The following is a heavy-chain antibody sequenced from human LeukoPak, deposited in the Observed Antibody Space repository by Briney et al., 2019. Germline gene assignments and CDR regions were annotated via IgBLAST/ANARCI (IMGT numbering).Heavy chain of an antibody. CDR2: IYYSGST. CDR1: GGSISSYY. J-gene: IGHJ4*02. V-gene: IGHV4-59*01. Sequence: PSETLSLTCTVSGGSISSYYWSWLRQPPGKGLEWIGYIYYSGSTNYNPPLKSRVTISVDTSKNQFSLKLSSVTAADTAVYYCARVDSSGWGDFDYWGQGTLVTVSS. D-gene: IGHD6-19*01. CDR3: ARVDSSGWGDFDY.